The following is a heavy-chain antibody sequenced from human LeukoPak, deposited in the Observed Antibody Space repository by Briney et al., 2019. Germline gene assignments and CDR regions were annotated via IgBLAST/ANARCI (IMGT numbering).Heavy chain of an antibody. D-gene: IGHD3-10*01. CDR1: GGSISSGGYY. CDR2: IYYSGST. CDR3: ARAPLLLWFGELFSGSHFDY. V-gene: IGHV4-31*03. J-gene: IGHJ4*02. Sequence: SETLSLTCTVSGGSISSGGYYWSWIRQHPGKGLEWIGYIYYSGSTYYNPSLKSRVTISVDTSKNQFSLKLSSVTAADTAVYYCARAPLLLWFGELFSGSHFDYWGQGTLVTVSS.